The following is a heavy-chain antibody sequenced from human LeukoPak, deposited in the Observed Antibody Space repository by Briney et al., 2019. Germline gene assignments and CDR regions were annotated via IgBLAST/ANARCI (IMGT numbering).Heavy chain of an antibody. V-gene: IGHV4-59*08. CDR1: GGSIGTYY. D-gene: IGHD3-16*02. CDR2: IYVTAT. Sequence: SETPSLTCTVSGGSIGTYYWSWIGQSPGKGLEWIGYIYVTATRYNPYLQSRVTISLDRSRNQFFLKMSPVTAADTAVYYCARHIGGGIEDMDVWGKGTKVIVSS. J-gene: IGHJ6*03. CDR3: ARHIGGGIEDMDV.